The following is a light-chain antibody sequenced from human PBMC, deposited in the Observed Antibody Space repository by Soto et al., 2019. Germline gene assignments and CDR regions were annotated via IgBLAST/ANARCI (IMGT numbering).Light chain of an antibody. J-gene: IGKJ1*01. CDR1: QSITGW. CDR3: QQYNPYSPWT. Sequence: DIQMTQSPSSLSASVGDRVTITCQASQSITGWLAWFQQKPGKAPKLLISKASKLESGVPSRFSGSGSGTDFFLTISGLQTEDFAAYYCQQYNPYSPWTFGQGTKVDIK. V-gene: IGKV1-5*03. CDR2: KAS.